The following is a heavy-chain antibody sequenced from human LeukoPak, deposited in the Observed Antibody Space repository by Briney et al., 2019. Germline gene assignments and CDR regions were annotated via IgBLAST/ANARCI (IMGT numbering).Heavy chain of an antibody. CDR2: MSPNSGNT. Sequence: ASVKVSCKASGYTFTSFDINWLRQATGQGLEWMGWMSPNSGNTGYEQEFQGRVTLTRNTSITTAYMELSSLRSEDTAVYYCARSYYYGSGSLGYWGQGTLVTVSS. CDR1: GYTFTSFD. CDR3: ARSYYYGSGSLGY. D-gene: IGHD3-10*01. V-gene: IGHV1-8*01. J-gene: IGHJ4*02.